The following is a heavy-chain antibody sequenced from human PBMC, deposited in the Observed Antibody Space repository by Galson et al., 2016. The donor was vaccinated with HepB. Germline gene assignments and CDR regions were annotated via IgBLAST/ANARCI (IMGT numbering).Heavy chain of an antibody. CDR3: ARYYYDWEGLDH. D-gene: IGHD3-22*01. V-gene: IGHV1-18*01. CDR1: GYTFTSYG. Sequence: SVKVSCKASGYTFTSYGISWVRQAPGPGLEWMGWLSGYNGNTKYAQKLQGRVTMTTDTSTSTAYMEMRSLRSDDTAVYYCARYYYDWEGLDHWGQGTLVTVSS. J-gene: IGHJ4*02. CDR2: LSGYNGNT.